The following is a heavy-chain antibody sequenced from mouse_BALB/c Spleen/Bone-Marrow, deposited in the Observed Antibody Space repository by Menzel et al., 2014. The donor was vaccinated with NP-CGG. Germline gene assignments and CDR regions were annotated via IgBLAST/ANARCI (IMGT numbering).Heavy chain of an antibody. Sequence: VQLQQSGAELVRPGASVNLSCKASGYTFTSYRMNWVMQRPEQGLEWIGRIDPYDSEAHYNQKFKDKAILTVDKSSSTAYMQLISLTSEDSAVYYCARSGSNFGRFFDVWGAGTTVTVSS. CDR2: IDPYDSEA. V-gene: IGHV1-74*01. CDR3: ARSGSNFGRFFDV. D-gene: IGHD2-5*01. J-gene: IGHJ1*01. CDR1: GYTFTSYR.